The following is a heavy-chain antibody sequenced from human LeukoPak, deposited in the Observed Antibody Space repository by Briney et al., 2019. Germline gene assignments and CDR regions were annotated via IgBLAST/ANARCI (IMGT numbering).Heavy chain of an antibody. CDR2: INTGGSST. J-gene: IGHJ5*02. V-gene: IGHV3-74*01. CDR1: GFTFSNYL. D-gene: IGHD4-17*01. CDR3: ARDPGYGDSDWFDP. Sequence: GGALRLSCAASGFTFSNYLMHWVRPVPGKGLVWVSRINTGGSSTTYADSVKGRFTISRDNAKNTLYLQMNSLRAEDTAVYYCARDPGYGDSDWFDPWGQGTLVTVSS.